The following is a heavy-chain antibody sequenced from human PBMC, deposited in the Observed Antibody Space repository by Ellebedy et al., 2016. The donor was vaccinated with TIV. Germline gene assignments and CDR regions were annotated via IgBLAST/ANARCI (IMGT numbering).Heavy chain of an antibody. V-gene: IGHV3-30-3*01. CDR3: AKGQLVPARYYYYGMDV. Sequence: GESLKISXAASGFTFSSYAMHWVRQAPGKGLEWVAVISYDGSNKYYADSVKGRFTISRDNSKNTLYLQMNSLRAEDTAVYYCAKGQLVPARYYYYGMDVWGQGTTVTVSS. D-gene: IGHD2-2*01. CDR1: GFTFSSYA. CDR2: ISYDGSNK. J-gene: IGHJ6*02.